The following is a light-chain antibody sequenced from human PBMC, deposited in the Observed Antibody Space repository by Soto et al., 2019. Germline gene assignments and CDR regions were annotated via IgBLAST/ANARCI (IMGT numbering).Light chain of an antibody. CDR1: QSVSSN. CDR2: GAS. J-gene: IGKJ1*01. Sequence: EIVMTQSPATLSVSPGERATLSCRSSQSVSSNLAWYQQKPGQAPMLLIYGASTRATGIPARFSGSGSGTEFTLTISSLQSEDFAVYYCQQYNNWPWTFGQGTKVDIK. CDR3: QQYNNWPWT. V-gene: IGKV3-15*01.